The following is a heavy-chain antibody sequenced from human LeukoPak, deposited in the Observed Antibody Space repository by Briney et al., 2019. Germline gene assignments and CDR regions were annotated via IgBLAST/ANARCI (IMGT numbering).Heavy chain of an antibody. CDR3: AKDLFGELRGPFDY. J-gene: IGHJ4*02. V-gene: IGHV3-30*18. CDR2: ISYDGSNK. Sequence: GGSLRLSCAVSGFTFSRYWMHWVRQAPGKGLEWVAVISYDGSNKYYADSVKGRFTISRDNSKNTLYLQMNSLRAEDTAVYYCAKDLFGELRGPFDYWGQGTLVTVSS. D-gene: IGHD3-10*02. CDR1: GFTFSRYW.